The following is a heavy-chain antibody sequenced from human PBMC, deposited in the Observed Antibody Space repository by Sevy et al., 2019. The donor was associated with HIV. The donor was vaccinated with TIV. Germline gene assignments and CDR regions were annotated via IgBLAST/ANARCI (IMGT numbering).Heavy chain of an antibody. Sequence: ASVKVSCKASGYTFTGYYMHWVRQAPGQGLEWMGWINPNSGGTDYAQKFQGRVTMTRDTSISIAYMELSRLRSDDTAVYFCAIDRWGIAAAGTGVFDYWGQGALVTVSS. J-gene: IGHJ4*02. CDR1: GYTFTGYY. CDR3: AIDRWGIAAAGTGVFDY. CDR2: INPNSGGT. D-gene: IGHD6-13*01. V-gene: IGHV1-2*02.